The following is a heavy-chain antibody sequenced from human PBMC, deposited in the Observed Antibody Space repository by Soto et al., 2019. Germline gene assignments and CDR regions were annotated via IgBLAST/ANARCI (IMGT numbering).Heavy chain of an antibody. J-gene: IGHJ4*02. Sequence: ASVKVSCKASGYMFTNYGINWVRQAPGQGLEWMGWISGYNGKTKYAQKFQGRVSLTTDKSTTTVYLELTTLTYEDTAVYYCEVTTGYWGQGTMVTVSS. D-gene: IGHD4-17*01. CDR2: ISGYNGKT. V-gene: IGHV1-18*01. CDR1: GYMFTNYG. CDR3: EVTTGY.